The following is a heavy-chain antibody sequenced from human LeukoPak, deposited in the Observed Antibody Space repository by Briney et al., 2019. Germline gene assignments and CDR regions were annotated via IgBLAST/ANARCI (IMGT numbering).Heavy chain of an antibody. V-gene: IGHV3-23*01. CDR1: GFTFSSYA. CDR2: ISGSGTST. CDR3: ASCSGPDGYYYYMDV. J-gene: IGHJ6*03. D-gene: IGHD2-15*01. Sequence: GGSLRLSCAASGFTFSSYAMHWVRQAPGKGLEWVSTISGSGTSTYYADSVKGRFTISRDNSRNTLYLQMNSLRAEDTAVYYCASCSGPDGYYYYMDVWGKGTTVTVSS.